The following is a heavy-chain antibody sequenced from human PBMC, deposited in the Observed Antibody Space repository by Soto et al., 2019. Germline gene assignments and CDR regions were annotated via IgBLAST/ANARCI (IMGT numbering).Heavy chain of an antibody. Sequence: PSETLSLTCSVPGYSVSSSDYYWAWTRQPPGKGLEWIGSMLYSGLTYYNPSLKSRVTLSVDTSKNQFSVRLNSVTASDTAVYYCAPLSVSLSGPYGIHVWGQGTTVTVSS. V-gene: IGHV4-39*01. CDR1: GYSVSSSDYY. D-gene: IGHD2-15*01. J-gene: IGHJ6*02. CDR2: MLYSGLT. CDR3: APLSVSLSGPYGIHV.